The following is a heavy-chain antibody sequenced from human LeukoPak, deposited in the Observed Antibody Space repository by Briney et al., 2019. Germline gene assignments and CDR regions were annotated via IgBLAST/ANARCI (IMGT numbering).Heavy chain of an antibody. CDR1: GYTLTELS. D-gene: IGHD3-10*01. Sequence: EASVKASCKVSGYTLTELSMHWVRQAPGKGLEWMGGFDPEDGETIYAQKFQGRVTMTEDTSTDTAYMELSSLRSEDTAVYYCATGWVGGSGSYQDYWGQGTLVTVSS. V-gene: IGHV1-24*01. J-gene: IGHJ4*02. CDR3: ATGWVGGSGSYQDY. CDR2: FDPEDGET.